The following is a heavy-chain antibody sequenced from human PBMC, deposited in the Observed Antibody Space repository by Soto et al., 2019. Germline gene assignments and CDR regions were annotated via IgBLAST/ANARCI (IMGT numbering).Heavy chain of an antibody. V-gene: IGHV4-39*01. CDR1: GGSISSSTNY. J-gene: IGHJ5*02. CDR2: IYYTGNT. D-gene: IGHD3-3*01. Sequence: SETLSLTCTVSGGSISSSTNYWCWIRQPPGQALEFIGQIYYTGNTYYNPSLKSRVTVSVDTSKNQFSLKLTSVTAADTAVYYCARVGVTNWFDPWGQGTLVTV. CDR3: ARVGVTNWFDP.